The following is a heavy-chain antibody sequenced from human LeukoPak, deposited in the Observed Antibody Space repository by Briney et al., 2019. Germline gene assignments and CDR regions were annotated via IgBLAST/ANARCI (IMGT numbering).Heavy chain of an antibody. CDR1: GFTFSSYS. J-gene: IGHJ4*02. CDR2: ISSSSSYI. D-gene: IGHD6-13*01. V-gene: IGHV3-21*01. Sequence: GGSLRLSCAASGFTFSSYSMNRVRQAPGKGLEWVSSISSSSSYIYYADSVKGRFTISRDNAKNSLYLQMNSLRAEDTAVYYCARAQELADFDYWGQGTLVTVSS. CDR3: ARAQELADFDY.